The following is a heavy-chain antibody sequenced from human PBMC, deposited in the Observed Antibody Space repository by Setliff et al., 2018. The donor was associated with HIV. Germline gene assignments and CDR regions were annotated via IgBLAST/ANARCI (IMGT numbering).Heavy chain of an antibody. CDR2: ISWRSTYI. D-gene: IGHD6-13*01. CDR3: ARDLVWPYSSRWYDAFDI. V-gene: IGHV3-21*06. CDR1: GFTFSTHC. J-gene: IGHJ3*02. Sequence: GGSLRLSCAASGFTFSTHCMNWVRQAPGKGLEWISSISWRSTYIYYSDSVKGRFTISRDDATNSLFLQVNSLRDEDTAVYYCARDLVWPYSSRWYDAFDIWGQGTMVTVSS.